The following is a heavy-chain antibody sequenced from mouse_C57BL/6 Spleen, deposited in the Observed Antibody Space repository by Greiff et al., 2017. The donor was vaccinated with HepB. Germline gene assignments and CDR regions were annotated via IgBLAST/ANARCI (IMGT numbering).Heavy chain of an antibody. CDR2: IRSKSNNYAT. CDR1: GFSFNTYA. Sequence: EVQLQASGGGLVQPKGSLKLSCAASGFSFNTYAMNWVRQAPRKGLEWVARIRSKSNNYATYYSDSVKDRFTISRDDSESMLYLQMNNLKTEDTAMYYCVNRYFDVWGTGTTVTVSS. V-gene: IGHV10-1*01. CDR3: VNRYFDV. J-gene: IGHJ1*03.